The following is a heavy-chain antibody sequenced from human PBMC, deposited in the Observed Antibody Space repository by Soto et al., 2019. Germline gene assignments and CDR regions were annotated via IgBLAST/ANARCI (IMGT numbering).Heavy chain of an antibody. CDR1: GGSISSSNW. D-gene: IGHD6-13*01. CDR2: IYHSGST. CDR3: ASEGRRSWYRSFDY. Sequence: SETLSLTCAVSGGSISSSNWCSWVRQPPGKGLEWIGEIYHSGSTNYNPSLKSRVTISVDKSKNQFSLKLSSVTAADTAVYYCASEGRRSWYRSFDYWGQGTLVTVSS. J-gene: IGHJ4*02. V-gene: IGHV4-4*02.